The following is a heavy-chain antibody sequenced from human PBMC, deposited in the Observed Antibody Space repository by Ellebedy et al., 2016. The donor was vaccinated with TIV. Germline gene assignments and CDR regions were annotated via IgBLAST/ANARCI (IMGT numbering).Heavy chain of an antibody. CDR3: AGDGSYGDYLSPTHAFTI. CDR2: MRQDGGDK. CDR1: GFSFSSYW. V-gene: IGHV3-7*01. D-gene: IGHD4-17*01. Sequence: GGSLRLSCAASGFSFSSYWMSWVRQAPGKGLEWVANMRQDGGDKYYVDSLKGRFTISRDNAKRSLYLQMNSVRAEDTAVYYCAGDGSYGDYLSPTHAFTIWGQGTMVAVPS. J-gene: IGHJ3*02.